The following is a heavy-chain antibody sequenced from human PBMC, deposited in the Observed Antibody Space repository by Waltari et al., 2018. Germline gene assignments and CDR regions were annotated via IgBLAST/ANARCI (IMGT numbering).Heavy chain of an antibody. CDR1: GHTFTGYY. V-gene: IGHV1-2*02. D-gene: IGHD5-12*01. J-gene: IGHJ5*02. CDR3: ARTRKWLRHNWFDP. CDR2: INPNSGGT. Sequence: QVQLVQSGAEVKKPGASVKVSCKASGHTFTGYYMHWVRQAPGQGLEWMGWINPNSGGTNYAQKFQGRFTMTRDTSISTAYMELSRLRSDDTAVYYCARTRKWLRHNWFDPWGQGTLVTVSS.